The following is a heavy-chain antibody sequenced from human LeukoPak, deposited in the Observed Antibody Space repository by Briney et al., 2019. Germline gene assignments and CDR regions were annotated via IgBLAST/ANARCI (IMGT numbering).Heavy chain of an antibody. J-gene: IGHJ4*02. CDR2: INHSGST. D-gene: IGHD5-24*01. V-gene: IGHV4-34*01. Sequence: KASETLSLTCAVYGGSFSGYYWSWIRQPPGKGLEWIGEINHSGSTNYNPSLQSRVTISVDTSKNQFSLKLSSVTAADTAVYYCARDGYNRIDYWGQGTLVTVSS. CDR3: ARDGYNRIDY. CDR1: GGSFSGYY.